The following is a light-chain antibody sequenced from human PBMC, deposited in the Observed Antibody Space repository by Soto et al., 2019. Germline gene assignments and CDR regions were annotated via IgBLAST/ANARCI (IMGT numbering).Light chain of an antibody. Sequence: QSALTQPASVSGSPGQSITISCTGTSSDVGGHNYVSWYQQNPGKAPKLMIYEVSNRPSGVSNRFSGSKSGNTASLTISGLQAEDEADYYCSSYSSTSTLYVFGTGTKLTVL. V-gene: IGLV2-14*01. J-gene: IGLJ1*01. CDR2: EVS. CDR1: SSDVGGHNY. CDR3: SSYSSTSTLYV.